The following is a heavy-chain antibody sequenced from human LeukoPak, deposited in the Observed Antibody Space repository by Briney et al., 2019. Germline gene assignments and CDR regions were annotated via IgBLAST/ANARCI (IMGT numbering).Heavy chain of an antibody. Sequence: PGGSLRLSCAASGFTFSSYSMNWVRQAPGKGLEWVSYISSSSSTIYYADSVKGRFTISRDNAKNSLYLQMNSLRAEDTAVYYCARELNLNYYDNSGYYPPDYWGQGTLVTVSS. D-gene: IGHD3-22*01. CDR1: GFTFSSYS. CDR3: ARELNLNYYDNSGYYPPDY. V-gene: IGHV3-48*01. J-gene: IGHJ4*02. CDR2: ISSSSSTI.